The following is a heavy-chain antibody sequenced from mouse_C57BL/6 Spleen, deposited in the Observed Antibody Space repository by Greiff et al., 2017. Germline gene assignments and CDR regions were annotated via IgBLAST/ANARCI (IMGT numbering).Heavy chain of an antibody. CDR3: ARNYDYSDY. CDR2: INPGSGGT. V-gene: IGHV1-54*01. J-gene: IGHJ2*01. D-gene: IGHD1-1*01. Sequence: QVQLKESGAELVRPGTSVKVSCKASGYAFTNYLIEWVKQRPGQGLEWIGVINPGSGGTNYNEKFKGKATLTADKSSSTAYMQLSSLTSEDSAVYFCARNYDYSDYWGQGTTLTVSS. CDR1: GYAFTNYL.